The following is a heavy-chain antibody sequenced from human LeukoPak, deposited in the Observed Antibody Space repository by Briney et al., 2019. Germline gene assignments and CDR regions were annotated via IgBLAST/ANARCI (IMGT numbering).Heavy chain of an antibody. CDR1: GYTFNGYG. V-gene: IGHV1-18*01. Sequence: ASVKVSCKASGYTFNGYGLSWVRQAPGQGHEWVGWISTYNGDTKYAEKLQGRVTMTTDTSTTTAYMELTSLTSDDTAMYYCARTRCTAGSCYDSWGQGTLVTVSS. D-gene: IGHD2-8*02. J-gene: IGHJ5*01. CDR2: ISTYNGDT. CDR3: ARTRCTAGSCYDS.